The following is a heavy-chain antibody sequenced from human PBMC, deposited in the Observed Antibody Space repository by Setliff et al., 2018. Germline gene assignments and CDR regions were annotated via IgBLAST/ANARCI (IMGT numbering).Heavy chain of an antibody. J-gene: IGHJ4*02. V-gene: IGHV4-39*01. CDR1: DVSISSSSFY. CDR3: ARHFRSSKVQFLEYLTDYYFDS. Sequence: SETLSLTCTVSDVSISSSSFYWAWIRQPPGKGLEWIGSIYYSGSTYYNPSLTSRVTISVDTSNNQFSLNLRSVTAADAAIYYCARHFRSSKVQFLEYLTDYYFDSWGQGTLVTVSS. CDR2: IYYSGST. D-gene: IGHD3-3*01.